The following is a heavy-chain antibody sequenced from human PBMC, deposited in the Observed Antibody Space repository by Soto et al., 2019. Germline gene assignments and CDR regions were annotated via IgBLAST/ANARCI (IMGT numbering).Heavy chain of an antibody. V-gene: IGHV4-30-4*01. Sequence: SETLSLTCTVSGGSISSGDYYWSWIRQPPGKGLEWIGYIYYSGSTYYNTSLKSRVTISVDTSKNQFSLKLSSVTAADTAVYYCARVPVAVAGTVLDPWGQGTLVTVSS. CDR1: GGSISSGDYY. CDR3: ARVPVAVAGTVLDP. J-gene: IGHJ5*02. D-gene: IGHD6-19*01. CDR2: IYYSGST.